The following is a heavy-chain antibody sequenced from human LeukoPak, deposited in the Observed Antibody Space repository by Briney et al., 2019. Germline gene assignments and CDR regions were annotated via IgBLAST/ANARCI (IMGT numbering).Heavy chain of an antibody. J-gene: IGHJ5*02. CDR2: INPDNGGT. D-gene: IGHD3-10*01. CDR3: ARGDYYGSPKTVAA. Sequence: GASVKVSCKASGYTFADYYMNWVRQAPGQGLEWMGWINPDNGGTNYPQKFQGRVIMTRDTSITTVYMELSGLRSDDTAIYYCARGDYYGSPKTVAAWGQGTLVTVSS. V-gene: IGHV1-2*02. CDR1: GYTFADYY.